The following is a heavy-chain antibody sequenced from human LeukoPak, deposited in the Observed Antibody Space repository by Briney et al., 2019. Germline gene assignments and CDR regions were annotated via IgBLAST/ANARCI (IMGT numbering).Heavy chain of an antibody. CDR3: AKDARRSSGWYFFDH. CDR2: ISDSGDST. V-gene: IGHV3-23*01. CDR1: GFAFSSQA. Sequence: GGSLRLSCAASGFAFSSQAMGWVRQAPGKGLEWVSVISDSGDSTYYADSVKGRFTISRDNSKNRLYLQMNSLRAEDTAVYYCAKDARRSSGWYFFDHWGQGTLVTVSS. D-gene: IGHD6-19*01. J-gene: IGHJ4*02.